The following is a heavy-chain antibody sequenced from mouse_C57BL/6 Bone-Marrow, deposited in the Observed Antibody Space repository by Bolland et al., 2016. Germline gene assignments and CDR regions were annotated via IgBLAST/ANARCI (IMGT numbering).Heavy chain of an antibody. Sequence: RIDPEDGETKYAPKFQGKATITEDKSSNTAYLQLSSLTSEDTAVYYCAIYSNYGYWGQGTT. D-gene: IGHD2-5*01. J-gene: IGHJ2*01. CDR3: AIYSNYGY. V-gene: IGHV14-2*01. CDR2: IDPEDGET.